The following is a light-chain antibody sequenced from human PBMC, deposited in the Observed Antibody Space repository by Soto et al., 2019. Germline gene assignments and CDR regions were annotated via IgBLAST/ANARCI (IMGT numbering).Light chain of an antibody. J-gene: IGKJ1*01. V-gene: IGKV3-11*01. CDR1: QSVSSY. CDR3: QQT. Sequence: EIVLTQSPATLSLSPGERATLSCRASQSVSSYLAWYQQKPGQAPRLLIYDASNRATGIPARFSGSGSGTDFTLTISSLEPEDFAVYYCQQTFGQGTKVEIK. CDR2: DAS.